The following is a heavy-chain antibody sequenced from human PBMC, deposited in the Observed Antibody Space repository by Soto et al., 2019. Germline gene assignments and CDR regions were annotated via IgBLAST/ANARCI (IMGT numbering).Heavy chain of an antibody. CDR3: ARTLGGSEYLQF. Sequence: QVQLVQAGAEVKKPGASVTGSCKASGYTFTGYYIYWGRQAPGQGLEWMGRINSNTGDTRYAQRFQGKVTMTSDTSLNTAYMALRSLKSNDTAVYYCARTLGGSEYLQFLVQGTLVTVSS. J-gene: IGHJ1*01. V-gene: IGHV1-2*06. D-gene: IGHD3-16*01. CDR1: GYTFTGYY. CDR2: INSNTGDT.